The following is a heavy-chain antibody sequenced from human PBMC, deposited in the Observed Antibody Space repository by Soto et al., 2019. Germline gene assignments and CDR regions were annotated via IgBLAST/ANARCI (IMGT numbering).Heavy chain of an antibody. D-gene: IGHD5-18*01. CDR1: GGSFSGYY. Sequence: SETLSLTCAVYGGSFSGYYWSWIRQPPGKGLEWIGEINHSGSTNYNPSLKSRVTISVDTSKNQFSLKLSSVTAADTAVYYCAIRGYSYGYDTYYYGMDVWGQGTTVTVS. V-gene: IGHV4-34*01. CDR3: AIRGYSYGYDTYYYGMDV. J-gene: IGHJ6*02. CDR2: INHSGST.